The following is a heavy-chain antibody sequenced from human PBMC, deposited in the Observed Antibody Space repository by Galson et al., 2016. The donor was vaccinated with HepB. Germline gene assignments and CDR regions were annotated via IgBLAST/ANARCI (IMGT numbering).Heavy chain of an antibody. CDR3: ARGPVNKSFFDP. CDR1: GGSVSSNYSY. Sequence: SETLSLTCIVSGGSVSSNYSYWSWIRQPPGKGLEWIGYVKHSGKTDYNPSLKSRVTISVDTSKNQFSLKLSSVIAADTAVYYCARGPVNKSFFDPWGQGTLVTVSS. D-gene: IGHD1-26*01. V-gene: IGHV4-61*01. J-gene: IGHJ5*02. CDR2: VKHSGKT.